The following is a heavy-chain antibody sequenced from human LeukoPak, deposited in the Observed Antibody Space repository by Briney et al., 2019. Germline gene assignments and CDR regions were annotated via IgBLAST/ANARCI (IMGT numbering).Heavy chain of an antibody. J-gene: IGHJ5*02. CDR2: ISPNNGYT. CDR3: ARDRNTYDSGGYLGGYYDP. CDR1: GYAFRTFD. V-gene: IGHV1-18*01. D-gene: IGHD3-22*01. Sequence: ASVKVSCKASGYAFRTFDVTWVRQAPGQGLEWMGWISPNNGYTNYGRKFQGRVTMTTDTTTSTAFMELRSLTSDDTAVYYCARDRNTYDSGGYLGGYYDPWGQGTLVTVSS.